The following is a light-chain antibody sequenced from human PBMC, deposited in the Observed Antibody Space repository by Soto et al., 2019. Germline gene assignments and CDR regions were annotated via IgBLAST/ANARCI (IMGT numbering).Light chain of an antibody. V-gene: IGKV3-20*01. CDR3: QQYGSSPQVT. CDR2: GAS. J-gene: IGKJ5*01. CDR1: QRVRSSTY. Sequence: EIALTQSPDTLSLSPGDRVTLSYRASQRVRSSTYLAWYQQEPGQAPRLPIYGASSRATGIPDRFSGSGSGTDFTLTISRLEPEDFAVYYCQQYGSSPQVTFGQGTRLEIK.